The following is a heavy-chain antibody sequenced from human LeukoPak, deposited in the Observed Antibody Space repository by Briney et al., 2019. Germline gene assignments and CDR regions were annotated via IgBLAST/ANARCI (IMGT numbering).Heavy chain of an antibody. V-gene: IGHV1-69*01. D-gene: IGHD3-22*01. J-gene: IGHJ4*02. Sequence: ASVKVSCKASGGTFSSYAISWVRQAPGQGLEWMGGIIPIFGTANYAQKFQGRVTITADESTSTAYMELSSLRSEDTAVYYCARQVRPYYDSSGYSDFDYWGQGTLVTVSS. CDR2: IIPIFGTA. CDR1: GGTFSSYA. CDR3: ARQVRPYYDSSGYSDFDY.